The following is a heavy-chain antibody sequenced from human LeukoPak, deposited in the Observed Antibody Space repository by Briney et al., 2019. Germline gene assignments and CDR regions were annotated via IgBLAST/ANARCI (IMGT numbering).Heavy chain of an antibody. V-gene: IGHV4-34*01. Sequence: PSETLSLTCAVYGGSFSGYYWSWIRQPPGKGLEWIGEINHSGSTNYNPSLKSRVTMSVDTSKNQFSLKLSSVTAADTAVYYCARGRGRYYYGSGSYYDYWGQGTLVTVSS. CDR2: INHSGST. D-gene: IGHD3-10*01. J-gene: IGHJ4*02. CDR1: GGSFSGYY. CDR3: ARGRGRYYYGSGSYYDY.